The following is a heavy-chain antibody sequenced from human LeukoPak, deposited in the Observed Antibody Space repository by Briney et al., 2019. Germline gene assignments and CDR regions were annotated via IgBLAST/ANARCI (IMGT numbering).Heavy chain of an antibody. D-gene: IGHD4-17*01. CDR1: GGSISSYY. Sequence: SETLSLTCTVSGGSISSYYWSWIRQPAGKGLEWIGRIYTSGSTNYSPSLKSRVTMSVDTSKNQFSLKLSSVTAADTAVYYCARDRYPHYGGNQGWFDPWGQGTLVTVSS. CDR2: IYTSGST. J-gene: IGHJ5*02. V-gene: IGHV4-4*07. CDR3: ARDRYPHYGGNQGWFDP.